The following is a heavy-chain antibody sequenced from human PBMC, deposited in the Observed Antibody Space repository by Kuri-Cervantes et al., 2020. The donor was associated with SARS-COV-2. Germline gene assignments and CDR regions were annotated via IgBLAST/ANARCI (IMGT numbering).Heavy chain of an antibody. CDR1: GGSISSYY. J-gene: IGHJ3*02. V-gene: IGHV4-4*07. CDR3: ARDGWSGSNGAFDI. Sequence: LRLSCTVSGGSISSYYWSWIRQPAGKGLEWIGRIYTSGSTNYNPSLKSRVTMSVDTSKNQFSLKLSSVTAADTAVYYCARDGWSGSNGAFDIWGQGTMVTVSS. CDR2: IYTSGST. D-gene: IGHD1-26*01.